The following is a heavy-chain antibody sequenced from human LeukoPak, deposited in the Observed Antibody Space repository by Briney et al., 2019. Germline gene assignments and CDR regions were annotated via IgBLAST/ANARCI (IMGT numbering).Heavy chain of an antibody. CDR3: ARGPPYYYFDY. D-gene: IGHD3-10*01. V-gene: IGHV4-59*01. Sequence: PSETLSLTCTASGGSISSYYWSWIRQPPGKGLEWIGYIYYSGSTNYNPSLKSRVTISVDTSKNQFSLKLSSVTAADTAVYYCARGPPYYYFDYWGQGTLVTVSS. J-gene: IGHJ4*02. CDR1: GGSISSYY. CDR2: IYYSGST.